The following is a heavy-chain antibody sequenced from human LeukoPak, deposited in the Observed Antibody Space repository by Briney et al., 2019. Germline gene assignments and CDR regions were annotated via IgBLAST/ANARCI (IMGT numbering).Heavy chain of an antibody. CDR3: AKAPSYYYDSSGYYGYYFDY. CDR2: ISQDGSDK. V-gene: IGHV3-7*01. CDR1: GFTFSDYW. D-gene: IGHD3-22*01. J-gene: IGHJ4*02. Sequence: GGSLRLSCAASGFTFSDYWMSWVRQAPGKGLQWVANISQDGSDKYYLDSVKGRFTISRDNAKNSLYLQMNSLRAEDTAVYYCAKAPSYYYDSSGYYGYYFDYWGQGTLVTVSS.